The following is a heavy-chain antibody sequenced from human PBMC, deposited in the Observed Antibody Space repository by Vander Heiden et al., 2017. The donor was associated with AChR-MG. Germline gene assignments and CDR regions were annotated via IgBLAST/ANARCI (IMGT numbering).Heavy chain of an antibody. CDR1: GFTFSTYS. CDR2: ISSSSSYI. V-gene: IGHV3-21*01. CDR3: ARGLGILAVTTSYSSAAV. D-gene: IGHD4-17*01. Sequence: EVQLLESGGGLVKPGGSLRLSCAASGFTFSTYSMNWVRQAPGKGLEWVSSISSSSSYIYYADSVKGRFTISRDNAKNSLYLQMNSLRAEDTAVYYCARGLGILAVTTSYSSAAVWGQGTTVTVSS. J-gene: IGHJ6*02.